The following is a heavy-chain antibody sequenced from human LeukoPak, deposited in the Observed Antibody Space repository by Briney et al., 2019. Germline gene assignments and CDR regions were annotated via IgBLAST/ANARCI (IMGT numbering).Heavy chain of an antibody. Sequence: SGGSLRLSCAASGFTVSSNYMSWIRQAPGKGLEWVSYISSSGSTIYYADSVKGRFTISRDNAKNSLYLQMNSLRAEDTAVYYCARELVDTAMVVTYYFDYWGQGTLVTVSS. CDR2: ISSSGSTI. D-gene: IGHD5-18*01. CDR1: GFTVSSNY. V-gene: IGHV3-11*01. CDR3: ARELVDTAMVVTYYFDY. J-gene: IGHJ4*02.